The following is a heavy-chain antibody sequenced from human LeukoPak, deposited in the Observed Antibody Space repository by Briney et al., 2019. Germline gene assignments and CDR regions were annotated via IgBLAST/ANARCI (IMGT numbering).Heavy chain of an antibody. J-gene: IGHJ4*02. V-gene: IGHV1-2*02. CDR3: ARGFNYDSSGYYFDY. D-gene: IGHD3-22*01. CDR2: INSNSGGT. CDR1: GYTFTVYF. Sequence: GASGKVSCKASGYTFTVYFMHWVRQAPGQGLEWMGWINSNSGGTNYAQKFQGRVTMTRDTSTSTAYMELSRLRSDDTAVYYCARGFNYDSSGYYFDYWGQGTLVTVSS.